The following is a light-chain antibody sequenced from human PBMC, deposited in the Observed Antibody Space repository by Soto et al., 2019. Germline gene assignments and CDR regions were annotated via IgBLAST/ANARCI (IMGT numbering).Light chain of an antibody. CDR1: SSDVGGYNY. J-gene: IGLJ2*01. V-gene: IGLV2-14*01. CDR3: SSYTSSSTYVV. CDR2: DVS. Sequence: QSVLTQPASVSGSPGQSITISCTGTSSDVGGYNYVSWYQQHPGKAPKLMIYDVSNRPSGVSNRFSGSKSGNTASLTISGRQAEDEADYYCSSYTSSSTYVVFDGGTKVTVL.